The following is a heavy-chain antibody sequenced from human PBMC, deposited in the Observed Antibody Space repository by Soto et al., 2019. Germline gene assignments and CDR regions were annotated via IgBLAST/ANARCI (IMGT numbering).Heavy chain of an antibody. D-gene: IGHD5-18*01. CDR1: GFTFSSYA. V-gene: IGHV3-23*01. J-gene: IGHJ6*03. CDR3: ARISPGEVDTAMVYGYYYYYMDV. CDR2: ISGSGGST. Sequence: GGSLRLSCAASGFTFSSYAMSWVRQAPGKGLEWVSAISGSGGSTYYADSVKGRFTISRDNSKNTLYLQMNSLRAEGTAVYYCARISPGEVDTAMVYGYYYYYMDVWGKGTTVTVSS.